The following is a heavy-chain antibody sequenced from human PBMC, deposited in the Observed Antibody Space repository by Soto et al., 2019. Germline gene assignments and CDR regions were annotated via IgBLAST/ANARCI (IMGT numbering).Heavy chain of an antibody. J-gene: IGHJ3*02. CDR3: ARSIMITFGGGDAFDI. Sequence: LTISCKGSGYSFTSYWIGWVRQMPGKGLEWMGIIYPGDSDTRYSPSFQGQVTISADKSISTAYLQWSSLKASDTAMYYCARSIMITFGGGDAFDIWGQGTMVTVSS. CDR1: GYSFTSYW. CDR2: IYPGDSDT. D-gene: IGHD3-16*01. V-gene: IGHV5-51*01.